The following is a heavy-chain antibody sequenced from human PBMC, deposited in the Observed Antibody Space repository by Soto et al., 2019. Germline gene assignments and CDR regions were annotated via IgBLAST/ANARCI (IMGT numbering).Heavy chain of an antibody. CDR3: ARLAEWEYYDGMDV. J-gene: IGHJ6*02. D-gene: IGHD1-26*01. V-gene: IGHV3-73*02. Sequence: EVQLVESGGGLVQPGGSLKLSCAVSGFTFSVSAIHWVRQASGKGLEWVGRIRSKADNYATAYGASVKGRFSISRDDSKNTAYLQMRSLNTEDTAVYYCARLAEWEYYDGMDVWGQGTTVTVSS. CDR2: IRSKADNYAT. CDR1: GFTFSVSA.